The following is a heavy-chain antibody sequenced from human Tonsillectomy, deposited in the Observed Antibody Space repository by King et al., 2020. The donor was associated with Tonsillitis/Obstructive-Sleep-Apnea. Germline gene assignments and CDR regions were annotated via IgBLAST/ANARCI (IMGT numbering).Heavy chain of an antibody. CDR2: IYPGDSDT. CDR1: GYDFTNYL. CDR3: ARHKRIVATTIDY. Sequence: QLVQSGAEVKKAGESLKISCQGSGYDFTNYLIGWVRQMPGRGLEWMGIIYPGDSDTRYSPSFQGQVTISADKSISTAYLQWSSLKASDTAMYYCARHKRIVATTIDYWGQGSLVTVAS. J-gene: IGHJ4*02. D-gene: IGHD5-12*01. V-gene: IGHV5-51*01.